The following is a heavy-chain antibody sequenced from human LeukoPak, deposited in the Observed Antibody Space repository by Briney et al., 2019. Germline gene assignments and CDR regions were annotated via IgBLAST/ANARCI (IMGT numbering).Heavy chain of an antibody. CDR3: ALLAVASDFDY. J-gene: IGHJ4*02. D-gene: IGHD6-19*01. Sequence: GGSLRLSGAVSRFPFSVYEMNWVRQAPGKGLEWVSNIASSGTTKYYADSVKGRFSISRDNAKSSLYLQMNSLRVEDTAVYYCALLAVASDFDYWGQGALVTVSS. V-gene: IGHV3-48*03. CDR2: IASSGTTK. CDR1: RFPFSVYE.